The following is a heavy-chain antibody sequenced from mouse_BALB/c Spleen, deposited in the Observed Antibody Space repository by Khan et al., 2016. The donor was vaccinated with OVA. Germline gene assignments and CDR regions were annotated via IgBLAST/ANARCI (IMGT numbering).Heavy chain of an antibody. J-gene: IGHJ4*01. D-gene: IGHD2-1*01. Sequence: QVQLKESGPGLVAPSQSLSITCTVSGFSLTGYGINWVRQPPGKGLEWLGMIWVDGSTDYNSALKSRRSISKDNSKSQVFLKMNSLQTDDTARYYCARDKGNPYSMDYWGQGTSVTVSS. CDR1: GFSLTGYG. V-gene: IGHV2-6-7*01. CDR3: ARDKGNPYSMDY. CDR2: IWVDGST.